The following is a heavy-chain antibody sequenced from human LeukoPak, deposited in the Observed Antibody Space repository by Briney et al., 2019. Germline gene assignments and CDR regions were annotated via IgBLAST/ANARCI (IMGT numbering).Heavy chain of an antibody. Sequence: SETLSLTCTVSGGSISSYYWSWIRHPPGKGLEWIGYIYTSGSTNYNPSLKSRVTISVDTSKNQFSLKLSSVTAADTAVYYCARRGSSGWLDYWGQGTLVTVSS. CDR3: ARRGSSGWLDY. D-gene: IGHD6-19*01. V-gene: IGHV4-4*09. J-gene: IGHJ4*02. CDR1: GGSISSYY. CDR2: IYTSGST.